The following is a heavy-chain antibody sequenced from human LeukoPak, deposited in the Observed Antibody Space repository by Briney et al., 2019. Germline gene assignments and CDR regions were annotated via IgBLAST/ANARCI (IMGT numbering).Heavy chain of an antibody. CDR3: ARGVGYCSSTSCRGGWFDP. D-gene: IGHD2-2*01. CDR2: INHSGST. V-gene: IGHV4-34*01. CDR1: GGSFGGYY. J-gene: IGHJ5*02. Sequence: PSETLSLTCAVYGGSFGGYYWSWIRQPPGKGLEWIGEINHSGSTNYNPSLKSRVTISVDTSKNQFSLKLSSVTAADTAVYYCARGVGYCSSTSCRGGWFDPWGQGTLVTVSS.